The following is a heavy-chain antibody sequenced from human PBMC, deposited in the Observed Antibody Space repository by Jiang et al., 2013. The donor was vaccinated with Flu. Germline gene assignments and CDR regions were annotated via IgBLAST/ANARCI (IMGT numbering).Heavy chain of an antibody. J-gene: IGHJ4*02. V-gene: IGHV3-13*01. CDR1: GFTFSSYD. CDR3: ARGGAMFNLDY. Sequence: VQLLESGGGLVQPGGSLRLSCAASGFTFSSYDMHWVRQATGKGLEWVSAIGTAGDTYYPGSVKGRFTISRENAKNSLYLQMNSLRAEDTAVYYCARGGAMFNLDYWGQGTLVTVSS. D-gene: IGHD3-10*02. CDR2: IGTAGDT.